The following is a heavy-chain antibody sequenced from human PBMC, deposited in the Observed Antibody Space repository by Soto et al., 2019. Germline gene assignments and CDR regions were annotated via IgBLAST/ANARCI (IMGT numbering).Heavy chain of an antibody. CDR2: INASSGNT. CDR3: ARDSWDISGYFTY. Sequence: ASVKVSCKTSGYIFTNCYMEWVRQAPGRGLEWIGGINASSGNTNYPQTFQGRVTMTRDTATSTVYMDLNTLTSDDTTAYYCARDSWDISGYFTYWGKRTLVTASS. J-gene: IGHJ4*02. CDR1: GYIFTNCY. V-gene: IGHV1-46*01. D-gene: IGHD3-22*01.